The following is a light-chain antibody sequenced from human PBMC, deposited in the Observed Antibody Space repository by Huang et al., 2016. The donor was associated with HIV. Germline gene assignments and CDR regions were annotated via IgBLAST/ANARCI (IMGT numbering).Light chain of an antibody. Sequence: DIVMTQSPLSLPVTPGEPASISCRSSQSLLHSNGYNYLDWYLQKPGQSPQLLIYWGSNRASGVPDRFSGSGSGTDFTLKISRVEAEDVGVYYCMQAVWTFGQGTKVEIK. CDR3: MQAVWT. CDR2: WGS. V-gene: IGKV2-28*01. J-gene: IGKJ1*01. CDR1: QSLLHSNGYNY.